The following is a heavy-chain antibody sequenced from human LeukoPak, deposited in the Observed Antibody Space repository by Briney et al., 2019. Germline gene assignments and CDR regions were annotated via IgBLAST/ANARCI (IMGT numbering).Heavy chain of an antibody. CDR2: ISYDGSNK. D-gene: IGHD2-15*01. CDR1: GFTFSSYG. V-gene: IGHV3-30*18. J-gene: IGHJ4*02. Sequence: GGSLRLSCAASGFTFSSYGMHWVRQAPGKGLEWVAVISYDGSNKYYADSVKGRFTISRDNSKNTLYLQMNSLRAEDTAVYYCAKDGYCSGGSCYNFDYWGQGTLVTGSS. CDR3: AKDGYCSGGSCYNFDY.